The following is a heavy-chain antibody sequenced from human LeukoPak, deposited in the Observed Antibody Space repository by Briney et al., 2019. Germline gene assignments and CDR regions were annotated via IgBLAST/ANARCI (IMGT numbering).Heavy chain of an antibody. D-gene: IGHD6-13*01. CDR2: INPSGGST. Sequence: ASVKVSXKASGYTFTSYYMHWVRQAPGQGLEWIGIINPSGGSTSYAQNFQGGVTMTTDESSSTAYMELYSLRSEDTAVYYCALSAEKQLVYFDFWGQGTLVTVSS. V-gene: IGHV1-46*01. CDR1: GYTFTSYY. CDR3: ALSAEKQLVYFDF. J-gene: IGHJ4*02.